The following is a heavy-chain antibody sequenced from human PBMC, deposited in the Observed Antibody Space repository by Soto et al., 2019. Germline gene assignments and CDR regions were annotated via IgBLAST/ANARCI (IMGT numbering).Heavy chain of an antibody. CDR2: IYPGDSDT. V-gene: IGHV5-51*01. Sequence: GESLKISCKVSGYSFTSYWIGCVRQMHGKGLEWMGIIYPGDSDTRYSPSFQGQVTISADKSISTAYLQWSSLKASDTAMYYCARLLDGDHRYFDYWGQGTLVTVSS. J-gene: IGHJ4*02. CDR3: ARLLDGDHRYFDY. CDR1: GYSFTSYW. D-gene: IGHD4-17*01.